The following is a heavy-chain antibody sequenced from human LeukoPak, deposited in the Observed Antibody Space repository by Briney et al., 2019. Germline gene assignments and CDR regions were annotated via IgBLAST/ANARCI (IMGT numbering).Heavy chain of an antibody. Sequence: GGSLRLSWAASGFTFSSYWMPWVRQAPGKGLVWVSRINSDGSSTSYADSVKGRFTISRDNAKNTLYLQMNSLRAEDTAVYYCARAGGLGIQNYYYYMDVWGKGTTVTVSS. J-gene: IGHJ6*03. V-gene: IGHV3-74*01. D-gene: IGHD7-27*01. CDR2: INSDGSST. CDR3: ARAGGLGIQNYYYYMDV. CDR1: GFTFSSYW.